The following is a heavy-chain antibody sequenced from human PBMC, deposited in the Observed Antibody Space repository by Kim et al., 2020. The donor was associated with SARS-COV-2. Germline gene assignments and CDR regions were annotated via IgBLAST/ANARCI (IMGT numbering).Heavy chain of an antibody. CDR3: AREGHSSGRAGSFDY. V-gene: IGHV3-30*03. CDR2: ISADETNK. D-gene: IGHD6-19*01. CDR1: GFTFGNTH. J-gene: IGHJ4*01. Sequence: GGSLRLSCAGSGFTFGNTHMHWVRQAPGKGLEWVSLISADETNKNYVDSVKGRFTVSRDNSQNTLFLQIYSLRVEDTAVYYCAREGHSSGRAGSFDYWG.